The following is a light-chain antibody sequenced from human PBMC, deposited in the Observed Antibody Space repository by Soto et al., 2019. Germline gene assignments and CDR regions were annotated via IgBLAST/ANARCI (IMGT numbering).Light chain of an antibody. V-gene: IGLV2-23*02. CDR2: EVS. CDR3: CSHAGSSTFV. Sequence: QSVLTQPASVSGSPGQSITISCTRNSSAVGSYNLVSWYQQHPGEAPKLMIYEVSKQPSGVSNRFSGSKSGSTASLTISGLQAEDEADYYCCSHAGSSTFVFGTGTKVTVL. CDR1: SSAVGSYNL. J-gene: IGLJ1*01.